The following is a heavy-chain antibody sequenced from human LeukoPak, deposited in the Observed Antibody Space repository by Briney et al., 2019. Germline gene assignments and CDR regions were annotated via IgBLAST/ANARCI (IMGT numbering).Heavy chain of an antibody. CDR3: AREGGFDYDSSGPQGRPLDY. J-gene: IGHJ4*02. Sequence: ASVKVSCKASGYTLTSYYMHWVRQAPGQGLEWMGIINPSGGSTSYAQKFQGRVTMTRDMSTSTVYMELSSLRSEDTAAYYCAREGGFDYDSSGPQGRPLDYWGQGTLVTVSS. CDR2: INPSGGST. CDR1: GYTLTSYY. V-gene: IGHV1-46*01. D-gene: IGHD3-22*01.